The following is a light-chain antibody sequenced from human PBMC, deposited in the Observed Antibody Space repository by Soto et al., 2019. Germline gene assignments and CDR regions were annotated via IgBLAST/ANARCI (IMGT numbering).Light chain of an antibody. Sequence: EIVLTQSPGTLSVSPGERATLSCRASQVVVTAYIHWYQHKPGQAPRLLISGASTRASGIPDRFRGSGVGTDFTLPINRLEPEDCAVYYCLLFRGSPTFGPGSRVHI. CDR1: QVVVTAY. V-gene: IGKV3-20*01. CDR2: GAS. CDR3: LLFRGSPT. J-gene: IGKJ3*01.